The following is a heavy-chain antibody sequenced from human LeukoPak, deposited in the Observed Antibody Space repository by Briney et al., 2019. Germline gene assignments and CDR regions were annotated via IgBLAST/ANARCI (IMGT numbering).Heavy chain of an antibody. J-gene: IGHJ6*03. V-gene: IGHV4-34*01. CDR2: INHSGST. CDR1: GGSFSGYY. CDR3: ARVFRYTAAGTTRRYYYYYMDV. D-gene: IGHD3-16*02. Sequence: SETLSLTCAVYGGSFSGYYWSWIRQPPGKGLEWIGEINHSGSTNYNPSLKSRVTISVDTSKNQFSLKLSSVTAADTAVYYCARVFRYTAAGTTRRYYYYYMDVWGKGTTVTVSS.